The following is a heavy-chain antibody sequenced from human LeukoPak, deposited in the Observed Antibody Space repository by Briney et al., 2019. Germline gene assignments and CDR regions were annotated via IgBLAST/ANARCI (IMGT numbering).Heavy chain of an antibody. Sequence: GGSLRLSCAASGFTFSSYSMKWVRQAPGKGLEWVSSISSSSDYIYYADSVQGRFTISRDNAKNSLYLQMNSLRAEDTAVYYCARVGAMGPYYYYGMDVWGQGTTVTVSS. J-gene: IGHJ6*02. V-gene: IGHV3-21*01. CDR3: ARVGAMGPYYYYGMDV. CDR1: GFTFSSYS. D-gene: IGHD3-16*01. CDR2: ISSSSDYI.